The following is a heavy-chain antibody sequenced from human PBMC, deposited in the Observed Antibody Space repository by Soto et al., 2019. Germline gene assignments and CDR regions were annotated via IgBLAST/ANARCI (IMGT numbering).Heavy chain of an antibody. CDR3: ARYIYGYVDY. D-gene: IGHD5-18*01. V-gene: IGHV3-11*06. CDR1: GFTVSKNY. J-gene: IGHJ4*02. CDR2: ISSSISYT. Sequence: PGGSLRLSCAASGFTVSKNYMDWVRQAPGKGLEWVSYISSSISYTNYADSVKGRFTISRDNAKNSLYLQMNSLRAEDTAVYYCARYIYGYVDYWAREPWSPSPQ.